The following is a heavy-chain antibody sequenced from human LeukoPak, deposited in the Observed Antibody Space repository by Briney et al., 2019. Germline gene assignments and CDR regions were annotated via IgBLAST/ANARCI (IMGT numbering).Heavy chain of an antibody. D-gene: IGHD5-18*01. CDR3: ARSKGFGYANYFDY. CDR1: GYSFTTYW. Sequence: GESLKIFCRGSGYSFTTYWIGWVRQMPGKGLEWMGIIYPGDSDTRYSPSFQGQVTISADKSITTAYLQWSSLKASDTAMYYCARSKGFGYANYFDYWGQGTLVTVSS. V-gene: IGHV5-51*01. CDR2: IYPGDSDT. J-gene: IGHJ4*02.